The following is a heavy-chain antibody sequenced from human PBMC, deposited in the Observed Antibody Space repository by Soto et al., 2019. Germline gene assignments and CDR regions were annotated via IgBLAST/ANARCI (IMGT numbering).Heavy chain of an antibody. CDR2: IDPSDSYA. Sequence: GESLKISCKGSGYTFTSYWITWVRQMPGKGLEWMARIDPSDSYANYSPSFQGHVTISVDKSINTAYLQWSGLKASDTAMYFCARNSYSSRWDFFDYWGQGSMVTVSS. CDR1: GYTFTSYW. CDR3: ARNSYSSRWDFFDY. D-gene: IGHD6-13*01. V-gene: IGHV5-10-1*01. J-gene: IGHJ4*02.